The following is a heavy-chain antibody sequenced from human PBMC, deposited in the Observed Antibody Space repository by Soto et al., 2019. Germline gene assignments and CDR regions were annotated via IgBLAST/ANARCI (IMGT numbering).Heavy chain of an antibody. CDR2: IYPGDSDT. CDR1: GYTFTNYW. CDR3: ARPLYYYDSSGYDYGMDV. D-gene: IGHD3-22*01. J-gene: IGHJ6*02. Sequence: GSLKISCTGSGYTFTNYWIGWVRQMPGKGPGWMGIIYPGDSDTRYSPSFQGQVTISADKSISTAYLQWSSLKASDTAMYYCARPLYYYDSSGYDYGMDVWGQGTTVTVSS. V-gene: IGHV5-51*01.